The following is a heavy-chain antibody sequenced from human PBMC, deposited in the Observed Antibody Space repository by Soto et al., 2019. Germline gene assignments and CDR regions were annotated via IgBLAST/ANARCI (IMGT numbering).Heavy chain of an antibody. V-gene: IGHV1-18*01. CDR3: ARKGKGAPVDY. J-gene: IGHJ4*02. CDR2: ISAYDGNT. Sequence: QVQLMQSGAEVKKPGASVKASCKASGYTFNYYGYIWVRQAPGQGLEWMGWISAYDGNTHYAQRFQGRVTMTTDTSTTTAYMELRSLRSDDTAVYYCARKGKGAPVDYWGQGTLVTVSS. D-gene: IGHD6-13*01. CDR1: GYTFNYYG.